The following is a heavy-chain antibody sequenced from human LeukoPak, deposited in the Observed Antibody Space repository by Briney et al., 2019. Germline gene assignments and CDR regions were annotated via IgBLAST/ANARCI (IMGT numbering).Heavy chain of an antibody. CDR3: AKGGPHYYGSGSYYMGTDY. Sequence: GGSLRLSCAASGFTFSSYAMSWVRQAPGKGLEWVSAISGSGGSTYYADSVKGRFTISRDNSKNTLYLQMNSLRAEDTAVYYCAKGGPHYYGSGSYYMGTDYWGQETLVTVSS. D-gene: IGHD3-10*01. CDR1: GFTFSSYA. V-gene: IGHV3-23*01. CDR2: ISGSGGST. J-gene: IGHJ4*02.